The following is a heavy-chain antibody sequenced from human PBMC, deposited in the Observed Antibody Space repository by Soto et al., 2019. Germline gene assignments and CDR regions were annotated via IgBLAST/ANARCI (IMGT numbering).Heavy chain of an antibody. CDR2: ISYDGSNK. D-gene: IGHD6-13*01. Sequence: GGSLRLSCAASGFTFSSYAIHWVRQAPGKGLEWVAVISYDGSNKYYADSAKGRFTISRDNSKNTLYLQMNSLRAEDTAVYYCARDRKAAAGQSYGMDVWGQGTTVTVSS. J-gene: IGHJ6*02. CDR3: ARDRKAAAGQSYGMDV. V-gene: IGHV3-30-3*01. CDR1: GFTFSSYA.